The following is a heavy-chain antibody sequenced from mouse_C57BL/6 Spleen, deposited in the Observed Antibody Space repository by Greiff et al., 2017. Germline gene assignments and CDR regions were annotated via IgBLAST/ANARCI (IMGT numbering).Heavy chain of an antibody. V-gene: IGHV3-6*01. CDR1: GYSITSGYY. Sequence: EVQLQQSGPGLVKPSQSLSLTCSVPGYSITSGYYWYWIRQFPGNKLEWMGYISYDGSNNYNPSRKNRISITRDKSKNQFFLKLNSVTTEDTATYYCARVYGNPPCWYFDVWGTGTTVTVSS. D-gene: IGHD2-1*01. J-gene: IGHJ1*03. CDR2: ISYDGSN. CDR3: ARVYGNPPCWYFDV.